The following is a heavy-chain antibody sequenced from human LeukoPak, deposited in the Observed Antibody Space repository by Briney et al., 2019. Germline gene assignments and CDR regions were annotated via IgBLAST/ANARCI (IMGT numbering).Heavy chain of an antibody. CDR2: ISPSSNTI. CDR1: GFTFSSYA. CDR3: VRGGDY. V-gene: IGHV3-48*01. J-gene: IGHJ4*02. D-gene: IGHD3-16*01. Sequence: PGGSLRLSCAASGFTFSSYAMSWVRQAPGKGLEWVSYISPSSNTIWYADSVKGRFTISRDNAKNSLYLQMNSLRAEDTAVYYCVRGGDYWGQGTLVTVSS.